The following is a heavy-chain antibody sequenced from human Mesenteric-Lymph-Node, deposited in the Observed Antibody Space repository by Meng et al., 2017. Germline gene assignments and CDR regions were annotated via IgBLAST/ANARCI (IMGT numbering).Heavy chain of an antibody. V-gene: IGHV3-66*02. CDR3: ARALNGIDV. J-gene: IGHJ6*02. CDR1: GFTVSDNY. CDR2: IFGGGSI. Sequence: GESLKISCAASGFTVSDNYMNWVRQAPGKGLEWVSSIFGGGSIYYADSVKGRFTVSRDNSKSTFDLQMHSLVIEDTAVYYCARALNGIDVWGQGTTVTVSS.